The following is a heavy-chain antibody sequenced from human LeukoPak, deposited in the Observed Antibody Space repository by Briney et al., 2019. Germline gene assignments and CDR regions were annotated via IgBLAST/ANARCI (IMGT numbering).Heavy chain of an antibody. V-gene: IGHV4-59*08. Sequence: SETLSLTCNVSGGSFSDFSWSWIRQPPGKGLGWLAYIQNTGTTNSNPSLKSRITISLDTSKNQFSLKLTSATAADTAIYYCARQGPGGRAFDMWGQGTLVTVSS. J-gene: IGHJ3*02. CDR1: GGSFSDFS. D-gene: IGHD2-8*02. CDR3: ARQGPGGRAFDM. CDR2: IQNTGTT.